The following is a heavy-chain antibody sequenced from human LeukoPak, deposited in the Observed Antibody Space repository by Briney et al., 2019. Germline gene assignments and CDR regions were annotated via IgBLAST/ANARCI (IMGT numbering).Heavy chain of an antibody. V-gene: IGHV3-21*04. CDR2: ISSSSSYI. CDR1: GFTFSSYS. D-gene: IGHD6-13*01. Sequence: KPGGSLRLSCAASGFTFSSYSMNWVRQAPGKGLEWVSSISSSSSYIYYADSVKGRFTISRDNAKNSLYLQMNSLRAEDMALYYCAKGGSSSWYGIAFDIWGQGTMVTVSS. J-gene: IGHJ3*02. CDR3: AKGGSSSWYGIAFDI.